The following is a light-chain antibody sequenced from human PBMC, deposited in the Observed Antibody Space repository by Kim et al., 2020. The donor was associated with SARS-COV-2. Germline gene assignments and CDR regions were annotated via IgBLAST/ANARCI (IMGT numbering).Light chain of an antibody. CDR3: HQYDKWPPT. V-gene: IGKV3-15*01. Sequence: MSPGERAALSCRASQSVSSTLAWYQQKPGQAPRLLIYGASTRATGIPARFSGSGAGTEFTLTISSLQSEDFAVYYCHQYDKWPPTFGQGTRLEIK. CDR2: GAS. J-gene: IGKJ5*01. CDR1: QSVSST.